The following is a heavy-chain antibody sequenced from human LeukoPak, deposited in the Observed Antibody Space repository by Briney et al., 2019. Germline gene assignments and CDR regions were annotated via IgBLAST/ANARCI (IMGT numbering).Heavy chain of an antibody. CDR1: GGTFSSKA. J-gene: IGHJ6*02. Sequence: SVKVSCKASGGTFSSKAISWVRQAPGQGLEWMGRIIPIVSRTYYAQNFQGRVTFTADRSTSTVYMEMTSVTFDDTAVYFCARGGSSGGDAMDVWGQGTTVTVSS. CDR2: IIPIVSRT. D-gene: IGHD6-19*01. V-gene: IGHV1-69*04. CDR3: ARGGSSGGDAMDV.